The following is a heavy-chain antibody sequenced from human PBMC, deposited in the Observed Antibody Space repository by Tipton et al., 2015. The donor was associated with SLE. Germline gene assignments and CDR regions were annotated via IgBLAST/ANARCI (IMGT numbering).Heavy chain of an antibody. CDR2: IIHRGST. CDR1: GGSFSSDF. J-gene: IGHJ5*02. D-gene: IGHD3-22*01. CDR3: ARDLGPHYYDSGNWFDP. V-gene: IGHV4-34*12. Sequence: TLSLTCAVYGGSFSSDFWTWIRQPPGKGLEWIGEIIHRGSTNYSPSLKSRVTMSVDTSKNQFSLRLSSVTAADTAVYYCARDLGPHYYDSGNWFDPWGQGTLVTVSS.